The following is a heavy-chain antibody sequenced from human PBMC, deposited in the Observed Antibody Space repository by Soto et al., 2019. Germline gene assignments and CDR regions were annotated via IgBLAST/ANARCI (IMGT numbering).Heavy chain of an antibody. V-gene: IGHV4-30-2*01. CDR2: LYHSGST. CDR3: ARDLMELGYCSGGSCYPWGAWFDP. CDR1: CGAIISGGYS. D-gene: IGHD2-15*01. J-gene: IGHJ5*02. Sequence: AVSLTCVFSCGAIISGGYSWSWIRQPPVKGLEWIGYLYHSGSTYYKPSIKSRVTISVDRSKNLFSLKLSSVTAADTAVYYCARDLMELGYCSGGSCYPWGAWFDPWGQGTLVTVSS.